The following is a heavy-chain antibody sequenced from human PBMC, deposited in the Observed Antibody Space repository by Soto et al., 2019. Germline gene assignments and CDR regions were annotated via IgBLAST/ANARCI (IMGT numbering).Heavy chain of an antibody. V-gene: IGHV4-30-2*01. J-gene: IGHJ4*02. D-gene: IGHD3-22*01. CDR3: ARGLYDSSGYYYPGSYYFDY. Sequence: SETLSLTCAVSGGSISSGGYSWSWIRQPPGKGLEWIGYIYHSGSTYYNPSLKSRVTISVDRSKNQFSLKLSSVTAADTAVYYCARGLYDSSGYYYPGSYYFDYWGQGTLVTVSS. CDR2: IYHSGST. CDR1: GGSISSGGYS.